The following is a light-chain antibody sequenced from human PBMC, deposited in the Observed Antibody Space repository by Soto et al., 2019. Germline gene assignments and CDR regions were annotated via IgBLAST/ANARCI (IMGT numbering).Light chain of an antibody. CDR3: EEYDSYSQT. J-gene: IGKJ1*01. Sequence: DIQMTQSPSALSASVGDRVTITCRASQSVSNWLAWYRQKPGEAPKVLIYEGSTLERGVQSRFSGSGSGTELSLTISSLQVDEFATFYCEEYDSYSQTFGQGTKVEVK. CDR2: EGS. V-gene: IGKV1-5*03. CDR1: QSVSNW.